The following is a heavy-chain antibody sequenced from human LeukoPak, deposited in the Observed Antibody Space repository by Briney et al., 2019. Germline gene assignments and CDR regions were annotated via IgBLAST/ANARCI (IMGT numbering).Heavy chain of an antibody. D-gene: IGHD3-22*01. CDR3: ATLDSYYDNSGRPLIPD. V-gene: IGHV1-24*01. CDR2: FNREDDEP. Sequence: GASVKVSCNISGYTLTDFSMHWVRQAPGKGREWMGGFNREDDEPIYAPHFRGRVTVTEDTSTGTAYMELINLRSEDTAVYYCATLDSYYDNSGRPLIPDWGQGTLVTVSS. CDR1: GYTLTDFS. J-gene: IGHJ4*02.